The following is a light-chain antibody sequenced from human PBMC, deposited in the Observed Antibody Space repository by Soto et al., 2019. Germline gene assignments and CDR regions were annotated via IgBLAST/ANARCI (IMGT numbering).Light chain of an antibody. Sequence: QSVLTQPPSASGTPGQRVTISCSGSSSNIGSNTVNWYQQLPGTAPKLLIYSNNKRPSWVPDRFSGSKSGTSASLAISGLQSEDEDDYYCAAWDDSLNGVVFGGGTKLTVL. CDR1: SSNIGSNT. J-gene: IGLJ2*01. CDR2: SNN. CDR3: AAWDDSLNGVV. V-gene: IGLV1-44*01.